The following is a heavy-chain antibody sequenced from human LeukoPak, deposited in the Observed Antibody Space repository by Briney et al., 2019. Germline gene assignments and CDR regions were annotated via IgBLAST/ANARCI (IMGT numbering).Heavy chain of an antibody. Sequence: SETLSLTCAVYGGSFSGYYWSWLRQPPGKGLEWIGEINHSGSTNYNPSLKSRVTISVDTSKNQFSLKLSSVTAADTAVYYCARGAKKLGYCSSTSCYSRGWFDPWGQGTLVTVSS. J-gene: IGHJ5*02. CDR3: ARGAKKLGYCSSTSCYSRGWFDP. CDR2: INHSGST. CDR1: GGSFSGYY. D-gene: IGHD2-2*02. V-gene: IGHV4-34*01.